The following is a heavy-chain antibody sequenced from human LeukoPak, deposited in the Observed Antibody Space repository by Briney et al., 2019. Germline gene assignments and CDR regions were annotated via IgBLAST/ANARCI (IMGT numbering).Heavy chain of an antibody. J-gene: IGHJ3*02. CDR1: GGTFSSYA. CDR3: ARDRGSYDAFDI. CDR2: IIPILGIA. V-gene: IGHV1-69*04. D-gene: IGHD1-26*01. Sequence: SVKVSCKASGGTFSSYAISWVRQAPGQGLEWMGRIIPILGIANYAQKFQGRVTITADKSTSTAYMELSSLRSEDTAVYYCARDRGSYDAFDIWGQGAMVTVSS.